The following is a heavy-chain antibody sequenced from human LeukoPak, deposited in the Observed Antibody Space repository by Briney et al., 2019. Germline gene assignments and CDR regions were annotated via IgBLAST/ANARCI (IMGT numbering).Heavy chain of an antibody. CDR1: GFTFSRYA. CDR2: ISGSGDST. Sequence: GGSLRLSCAASGFTFSRYAINWVRQAPGKGLEWVSTISGSGDSTYYADPVKGRFTFSRDNSKNTLYLQMNSLRAEDTALYYCAKGGAHMADPFDIWGQGTMVTVSS. D-gene: IGHD2-21*01. CDR3: AKGGAHMADPFDI. V-gene: IGHV3-23*01. J-gene: IGHJ3*02.